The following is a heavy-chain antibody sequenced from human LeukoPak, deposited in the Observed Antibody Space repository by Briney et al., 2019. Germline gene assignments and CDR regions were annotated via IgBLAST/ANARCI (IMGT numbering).Heavy chain of an antibody. CDR3: AKPATYYDILTGYDY. V-gene: IGHV3-23*01. CDR1: GFTFSSYA. CDR2: ISGSGGRT. Sequence: GGSLRLSCAASGFTFSSYAMSWVRQAPGKGLEWVSAISGSGGRTDYADSVKGRFTISRDNSKNSLYLQMISLRAEDTALYCCAKPATYYDILTGYDYWGQGTLVTVSS. D-gene: IGHD3-9*01. J-gene: IGHJ4*02.